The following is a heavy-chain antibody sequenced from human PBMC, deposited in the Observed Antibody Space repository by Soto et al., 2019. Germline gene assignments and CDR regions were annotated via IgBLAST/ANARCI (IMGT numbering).Heavy chain of an antibody. D-gene: IGHD6-19*01. CDR2: INHSGGT. CDR1: VESFSGYY. CDR3: ARKRSSGWFFDF. J-gene: IGHJ4*02. Sequence: QAPLQQWGAGLLKPSETLSLTCAVYVESFSGYYWGWVRQPPGKGLEWIGEINHSGGTNYNPSLTSRITLSVDTSKNQFSLKLRSVTAADTAVYYCARKRSSGWFFDFWGQGTLVTVSS. V-gene: IGHV4-34*01.